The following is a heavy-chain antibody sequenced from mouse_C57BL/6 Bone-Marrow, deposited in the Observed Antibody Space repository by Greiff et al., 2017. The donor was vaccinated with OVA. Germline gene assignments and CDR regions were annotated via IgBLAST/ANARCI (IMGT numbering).Heavy chain of an antibody. J-gene: IGHJ1*03. CDR2: LNPSSGST. D-gene: IGHD1-1*01. V-gene: IGHV1-4*01. CDR3: ARSCYDSSYWYFEV. Sequence: QVHVKQSGAELARPGASVKMSCKASGYTFTSYSMHWVKQRPGQGLEWIGYLNPSSGSTTYNQKFKDKATLTADNSSSTAYMQLSSLTSEDSEVYYCARSCYDSSYWYFEVWGTGTTVTVSS. CDR1: GYTFTSYS.